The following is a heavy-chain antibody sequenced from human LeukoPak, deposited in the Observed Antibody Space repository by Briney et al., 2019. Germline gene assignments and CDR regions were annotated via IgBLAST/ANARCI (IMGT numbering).Heavy chain of an antibody. D-gene: IGHD6-19*01. V-gene: IGHV3-48*04. Sequence: GGSLRLSCAASGFDLSTYSIDWVRQAPGKGLEWVSYISSSSSNIYHADSVKGRFTISRDNAKNSLHLQMNSLRAEDTAVYYCARVGRSGWTVDYWGQGTLVTVSS. CDR1: GFDLSTYS. J-gene: IGHJ4*02. CDR2: ISSSSSNI. CDR3: ARVGRSGWTVDY.